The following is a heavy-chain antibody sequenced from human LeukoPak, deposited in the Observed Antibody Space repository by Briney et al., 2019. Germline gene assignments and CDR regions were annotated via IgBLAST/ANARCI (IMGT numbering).Heavy chain of an antibody. D-gene: IGHD3-22*01. CDR1: GGSISSYY. V-gene: IGHV4-59*01. J-gene: IGHJ5*02. CDR3: ARDQPITMIVVAAWGWFDP. CDR2: IYYSGST. Sequence: PSETLSLTCTVSGGSISSYYWSWIRQPPGQGLEWIGYIYYSGSTNYNPSLKSRVTISVDTSKNQFSLKLSSVTAADTAVYYCARDQPITMIVVAAWGWFDPGGQGTLVTVSS.